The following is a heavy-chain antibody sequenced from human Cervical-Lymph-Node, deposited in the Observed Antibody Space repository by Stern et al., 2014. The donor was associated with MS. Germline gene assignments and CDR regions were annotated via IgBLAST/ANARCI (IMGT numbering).Heavy chain of an antibody. V-gene: IGHV1-58*01. J-gene: IGHJ4*02. CDR1: GFTFTSSA. D-gene: IGHD3-3*01. CDR3: AADVTNTIFGVVPPDY. CDR2: ILVGSGNT. Sequence: QLVQSGPEVKTPGTSVKVSCKASGFTFTSSAVPGVRQARGQLLEWIGWILVGSGNTNYAQKFQERVTITRDMSTSTAYMELSSLRSEDTAVYYCAADVTNTIFGVVPPDYWGQGTLVTVSS.